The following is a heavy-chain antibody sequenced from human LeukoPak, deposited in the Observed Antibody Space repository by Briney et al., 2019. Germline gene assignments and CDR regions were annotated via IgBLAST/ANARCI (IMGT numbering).Heavy chain of an antibody. D-gene: IGHD2-21*01. J-gene: IGHJ3*02. V-gene: IGHV3-30*03. Sequence: GGSLRLSCAASGFAFSSCGIHWVRQAPGKGLEWVALISEDGSIKFYADSVKGRFTISGDNSKNTLYLQMNSLRAEDTAVYYCARDRGALWYDTSGFAFDIWGQGTMVTVSS. CDR1: GFAFSSCG. CDR2: ISEDGSIK. CDR3: ARDRGALWYDTSGFAFDI.